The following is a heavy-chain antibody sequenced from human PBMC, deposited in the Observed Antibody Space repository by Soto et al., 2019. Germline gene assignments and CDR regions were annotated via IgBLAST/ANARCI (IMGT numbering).Heavy chain of an antibody. V-gene: IGHV3-23*01. CDR3: AREDYDSGAFDI. J-gene: IGHJ3*02. D-gene: IGHD3-16*01. CDR2: ISGSGGST. CDR1: GFTFSSYA. Sequence: GGSLRLSCAASGFTFSSYAMSWVRQAPGKGLEWVSAISGSGGSTYYADSVKGRFTISRDNSKTTLYLQMNSLRAEDTALYYCAREDYDSGAFDIWGQGTMVTVSS.